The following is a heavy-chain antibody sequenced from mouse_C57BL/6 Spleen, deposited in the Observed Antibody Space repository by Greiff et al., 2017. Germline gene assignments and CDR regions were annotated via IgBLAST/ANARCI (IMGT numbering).Heavy chain of an antibody. V-gene: IGHV1-80*01. CDR1: GYAFSSYW. CDR3: ARVFSYYGSSYGWYFDV. Sequence: QVQLQQPGAELVKPGASVKMSCKASGYAFSSYWMNWVKQRPGKGLEWIGQIYPGDGDTNYNGKFKGKATLTADKSSSTAYMQLSSLTSEDSAVYFCARVFSYYGSSYGWYFDVWGTGTTVTVSS. D-gene: IGHD1-1*01. J-gene: IGHJ1*03. CDR2: IYPGDGDT.